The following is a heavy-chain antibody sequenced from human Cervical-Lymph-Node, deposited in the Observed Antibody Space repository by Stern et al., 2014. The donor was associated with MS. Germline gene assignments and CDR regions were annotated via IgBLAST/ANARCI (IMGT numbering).Heavy chain of an antibody. D-gene: IGHD7-27*01. CDR2: TYSRSRWYS. Sequence: QVQLQQSGPGLVKPSQTLSLTCAISGDTVSSNSAAWHWLRQSPSRGLEWLGRTYSRSRWYSDSAVSVKSRITINPDTSKNQFSLQLNSVTPEDTAVYYCARSGTGDRRYFDSWGQGTLVTVSS. CDR1: GDTVSSNSAA. CDR3: ARSGTGDRRYFDS. J-gene: IGHJ4*02. V-gene: IGHV6-1*01.